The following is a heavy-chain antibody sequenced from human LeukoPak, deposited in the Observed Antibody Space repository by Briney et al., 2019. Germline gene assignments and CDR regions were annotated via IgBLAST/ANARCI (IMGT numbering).Heavy chain of an antibody. J-gene: IGHJ4*02. D-gene: IGHD2-2*01. CDR2: ISYDGSNK. CDR1: GFTFSSYA. CDR3: ARDGGVCSSTSCYPYPFDY. V-gene: IGHV3-30-3*01. Sequence: GGSLRLSCAASGFTFSSYAMHWVRQAPGKGLEWVAVISYDGSNKYYADSVKGRFTISRDNSKNTLYLQMNSLRAEDTAVYYCARDGGVCSSTSCYPYPFDYWAREPWSPSPQ.